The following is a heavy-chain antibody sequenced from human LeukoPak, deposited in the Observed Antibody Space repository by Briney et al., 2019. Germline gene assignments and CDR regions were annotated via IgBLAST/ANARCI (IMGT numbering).Heavy chain of an antibody. V-gene: IGHV3-23*01. CDR2: ISGSGGST. D-gene: IGHD4-17*01. J-gene: IGHJ4*02. Sequence: GGSLRLSCAASGFTFSSYAMSWVRQAPGKGLEWVSAISGSGGSTYYADSVKGRFTISRDNAKNSLYLQMNSLRAEDTAVYYCARDRYGDYGGIDYWGQGTLVTVSS. CDR1: GFTFSSYA. CDR3: ARDRYGDYGGIDY.